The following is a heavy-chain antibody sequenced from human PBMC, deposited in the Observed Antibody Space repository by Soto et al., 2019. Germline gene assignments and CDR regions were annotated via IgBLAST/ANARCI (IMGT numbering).Heavy chain of an antibody. J-gene: IGHJ4*02. CDR2: ISSNNNYK. CDR3: ARNEYGGAYDY. CDR1: GFTLINYS. Sequence: PXRALLLSCADSGFTLINYSMSWVRHTPGKGLEWVSSISSNNNYKYYVASVKVRFTISRDNAKSSLYLQMNSLRAEDTAVYHCARNEYGGAYDYCGQGTRVTVSS. D-gene: IGHD4-17*01. V-gene: IGHV3-21*01.